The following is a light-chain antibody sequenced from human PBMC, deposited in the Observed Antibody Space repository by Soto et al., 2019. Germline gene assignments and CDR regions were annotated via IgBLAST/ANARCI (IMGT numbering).Light chain of an antibody. CDR3: LQSNSFPHT. CDR1: QYISSW. V-gene: IGKV1-12*01. CDR2: AAS. J-gene: IGKJ2*01. Sequence: DIQMTQSPSSVSASVGDRVTITCRASQYISSWLAWYQQKPGKAPKLLIYAASSWQSGVTSRFSGSGSGTDFTLTISSLQPEDFATFYCLQSNSFPHTFGQGTKLEIK.